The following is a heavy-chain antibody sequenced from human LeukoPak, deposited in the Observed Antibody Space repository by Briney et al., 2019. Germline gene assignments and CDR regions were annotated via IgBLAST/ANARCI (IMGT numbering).Heavy chain of an antibody. V-gene: IGHV3-7*01. J-gene: IGHJ6*04. Sequence: GGSLRLSCAASGFTFSTYWMSWVRQAPGKGLEWVANIQQDGSEKYYVDSVKGRFTISRDNAKNSLYLQMNSLRAEDTAVYYCAELGITMIGGVWGKGTTVTISS. CDR2: IQQDGSEK. CDR1: GFTFSTYW. CDR3: AELGITMIGGV. D-gene: IGHD3-10*02.